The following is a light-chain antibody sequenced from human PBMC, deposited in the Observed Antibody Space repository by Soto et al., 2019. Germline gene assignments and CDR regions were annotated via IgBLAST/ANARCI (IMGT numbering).Light chain of an antibody. CDR2: GAS. CDR3: QQYGSSGT. V-gene: IGKV3-20*01. J-gene: IGKJ1*01. Sequence: EIVLTQSPGTLSLSPGERATLSSRASQSVSNNYLAWYQQKPGQAPRLLIYGASNRATGIPDRFSGSGSGTDFTLTISRLEPEDFAVYYCQQYGSSGTFGPGTKVDIK. CDR1: QSVSNNY.